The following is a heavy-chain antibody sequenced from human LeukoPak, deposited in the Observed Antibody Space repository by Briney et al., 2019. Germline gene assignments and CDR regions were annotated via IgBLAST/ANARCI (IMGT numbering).Heavy chain of an antibody. Sequence: PGGSLRLSCAASGFTFSSNAMSWVRQAPGKGLEWVSAISGSGGSTYYADSVKGRFTISRDNSKNTLYLQMNSLRAEDTAVYYCAKDTVRGYSYGQFDYWGQGTLVTVSS. CDR3: AKDTVRGYSYGQFDY. J-gene: IGHJ4*02. V-gene: IGHV3-23*01. D-gene: IGHD5-18*01. CDR1: GFTFSSNA. CDR2: ISGSGGST.